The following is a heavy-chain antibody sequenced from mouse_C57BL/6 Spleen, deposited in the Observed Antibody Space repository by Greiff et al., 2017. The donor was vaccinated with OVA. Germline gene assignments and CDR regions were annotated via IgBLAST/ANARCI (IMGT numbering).Heavy chain of an antibody. Sequence: QVQLQQPGAELVRPGSSVKLSCKASGYTFTSYWMDWVKQRPGQGLEWIGNIYPSDSETHYNQKFKDKATLTVDNSSSTAYMQLSSLTSEDSAVYYCARLAFYGSSYYFDDWGQGTTLTVSS. CDR1: GYTFTSYW. CDR2: IYPSDSET. J-gene: IGHJ2*01. CDR3: ARLAFYGSSYYFDD. V-gene: IGHV1-61*01. D-gene: IGHD1-1*01.